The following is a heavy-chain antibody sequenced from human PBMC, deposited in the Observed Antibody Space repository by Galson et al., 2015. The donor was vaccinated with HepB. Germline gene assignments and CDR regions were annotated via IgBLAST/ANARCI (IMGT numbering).Heavy chain of an antibody. D-gene: IGHD1-26*01. Sequence: SLRLSCAASGFTFSSYAMHWVRQAPGKGLEWVAVISYDGSNKYYADSVKGRFTISRDNSKNTLYLQMNSLRAEDTAVYYCAREGPIEFDYWGQGTLVTVSS. CDR1: GFTFSSYA. CDR3: AREGPIEFDY. CDR2: ISYDGSNK. V-gene: IGHV3-30-3*01. J-gene: IGHJ4*02.